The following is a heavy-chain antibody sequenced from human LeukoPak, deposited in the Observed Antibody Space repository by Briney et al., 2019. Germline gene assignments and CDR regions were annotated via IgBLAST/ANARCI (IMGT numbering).Heavy chain of an antibody. Sequence: SETLSLTCAVYGGSLSGYYWSWIRQPPGKGLEWIGEINHSGSTNYNPSLKSRVTISVDTSKNQFSLELSSVTAADTAVYYCARGSGYVGRAMRWGQGTLVTVSS. V-gene: IGHV4-34*01. CDR3: ARGSGYVGRAMR. D-gene: IGHD3-16*01. J-gene: IGHJ4*02. CDR1: GGSLSGYY. CDR2: INHSGST.